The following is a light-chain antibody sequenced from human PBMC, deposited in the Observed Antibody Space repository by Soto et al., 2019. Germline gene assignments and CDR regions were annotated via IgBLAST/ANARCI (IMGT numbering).Light chain of an antibody. CDR1: QSVSSY. CDR3: QQRSNPNT. J-gene: IGKJ5*01. Sequence: EVVLTKSPATLSLSTGERATLSCRASQSVSSYLAWYQQKPGQAPRLLIYDASNRATGIPARFSGSGSGTDFTLTFSSLEPDDFAVYYCQQRSNPNTFGQGARPAIK. CDR2: DAS. V-gene: IGKV3-11*01.